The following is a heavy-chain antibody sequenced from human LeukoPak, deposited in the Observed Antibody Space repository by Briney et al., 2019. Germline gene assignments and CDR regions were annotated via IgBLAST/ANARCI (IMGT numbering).Heavy chain of an antibody. CDR3: AKDLHYYDSSGYIFD. Sequence: GGSLRLSCAASGFTFSSYAMHWVRQAPGKGLEWVALISYDGSYKYYADSVKGRFTISRDNSKNTLYLQMNSLRAEDTAVYYCAKDLHYYDSSGYIFDWGQGTLVTVSS. CDR2: ISYDGSYK. D-gene: IGHD3-22*01. J-gene: IGHJ4*02. CDR1: GFTFSSYA. V-gene: IGHV3-30*04.